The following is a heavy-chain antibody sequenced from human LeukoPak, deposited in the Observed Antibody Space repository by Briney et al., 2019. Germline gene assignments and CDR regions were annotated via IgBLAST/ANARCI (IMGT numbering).Heavy chain of an antibody. Sequence: SQTLSLTCTVFGYSVSSGSYYWGWIRQHPGKGLEWIGFMYNSGTTFYNPSLKSRITISLDTSKNQFSLNLSSVTAADTAVYYCARGPRHTTVISPSDFDYWGQGTLVTVSS. CDR2: MYNSGTT. D-gene: IGHD4-23*01. CDR1: GYSVSSGSYY. J-gene: IGHJ4*02. V-gene: IGHV4-31*03. CDR3: ARGPRHTTVISPSDFDY.